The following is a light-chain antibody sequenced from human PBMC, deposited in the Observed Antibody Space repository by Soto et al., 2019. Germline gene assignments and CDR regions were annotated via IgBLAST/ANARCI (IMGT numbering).Light chain of an antibody. CDR1: QSVSSSY. V-gene: IGKV3-20*01. CDR3: HQYGSSPLT. Sequence: EIVLTQSPGTLSLSPGERATLSCRASQSVSSSYLAWYQQKPGQAPSLLIYGASSRATGIPDRSSGSGSGTDFTRTISSLEPEDFSVYYCHQYGSSPLTFGGGAKVEIK. CDR2: GAS. J-gene: IGKJ4*01.